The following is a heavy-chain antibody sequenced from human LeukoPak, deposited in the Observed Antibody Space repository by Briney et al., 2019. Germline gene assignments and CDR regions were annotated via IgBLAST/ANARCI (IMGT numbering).Heavy chain of an antibody. D-gene: IGHD2-8*01. Sequence: GESLKISCKGSGYSFSSYWIGWVRQMPGKGLEWMGIIYPGDSDATYSPSFQGQVTISADKSIGTAYLQWRSLKASGTAMYYCARQGIVYASVDYWGQGTLVTVSS. CDR2: IYPGDSDA. V-gene: IGHV5-51*01. CDR1: GYSFSSYW. J-gene: IGHJ4*02. CDR3: ARQGIVYASVDY.